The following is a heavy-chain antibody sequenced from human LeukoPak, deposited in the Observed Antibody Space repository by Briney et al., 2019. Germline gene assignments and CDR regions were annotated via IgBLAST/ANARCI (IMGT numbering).Heavy chain of an antibody. D-gene: IGHD2-15*01. CDR2: INPNSGGT. J-gene: IGHJ5*02. Sequence: ASVKVSCKASGYTFTGYYMHWVRQAPGQGPKWMGWINPNSGGTDYAQKFQGRVTMTRDTSINTAYMELSSLRSDDTAVYYCARGRYCSDGNCYHNWFDPWGQGTLVTVSS. V-gene: IGHV1-2*02. CDR1: GYTFTGYY. CDR3: ARGRYCSDGNCYHNWFDP.